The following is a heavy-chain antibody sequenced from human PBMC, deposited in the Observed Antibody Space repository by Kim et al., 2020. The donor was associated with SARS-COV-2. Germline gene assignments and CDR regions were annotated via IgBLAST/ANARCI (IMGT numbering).Heavy chain of an antibody. CDR3: ARHEQKGMVRGVLDY. CDR2: IDPSDSYT. V-gene: IGHV5-10-1*01. CDR1: GYSFTSYW. D-gene: IGHD3-10*01. J-gene: IGHJ4*02. Sequence: GESLKISCKGSGYSFTSYWISWVRQMPGKGLEWMGRIDPSDSYTNYSPSFQGHVTISADKSISTAYLQWSSLKASDTAMYYCARHEQKGMVRGVLDYWGQGTLVTVSS.